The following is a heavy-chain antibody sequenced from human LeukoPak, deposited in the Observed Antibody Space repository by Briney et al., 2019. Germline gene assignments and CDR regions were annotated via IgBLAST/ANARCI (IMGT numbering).Heavy chain of an antibody. J-gene: IGHJ4*02. CDR2: IRYDGSNK. CDR3: AKVPGATNY. Sequence: GGSLRLSCAASGFTFSSYEMNWVRQAPGKGLEWVAFIRYDGSNKYNADSVKGRFAISRDESKNTLYLQMNSLRAEDTAVYYCAKVPGATNYWGQGTLVTVSS. V-gene: IGHV3-30*02. CDR1: GFTFSSYE. D-gene: IGHD1-26*01.